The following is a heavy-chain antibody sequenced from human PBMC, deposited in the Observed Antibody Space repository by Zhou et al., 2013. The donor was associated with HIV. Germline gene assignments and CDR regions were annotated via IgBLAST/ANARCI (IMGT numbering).Heavy chain of an antibody. CDR2: INSDGSST. CDR1: GFTFSSHW. J-gene: IGHJ4*02. V-gene: IGHV3-74*01. Sequence: VQLVESGGGLVQPGGSLRLSCEASGFTFSSHWMYWVRQAPGKGLVWVSRINSDGSSTDYADSVKGRFIILRDNTANTMYLQMNSLRAEDTAVYYCSQGHYWGQGTLVTVSS. CDR3: SQGHY.